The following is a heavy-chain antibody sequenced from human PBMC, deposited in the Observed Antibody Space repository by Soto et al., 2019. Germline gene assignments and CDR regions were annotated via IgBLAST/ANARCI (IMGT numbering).Heavy chain of an antibody. Sequence: SETLSLTCTVSGGSISSYYGSWIRQPPGKGLEWIGYIYYSGSTNYNPSLKSRVTISVDTSKNQFSLKLSSVTAADTAVYYCARLSSSSSSHYYFDYWGQGTLVTVSS. CDR1: GGSISSYY. CDR2: IYYSGST. J-gene: IGHJ4*02. D-gene: IGHD6-6*01. CDR3: ARLSSSSSSHYYFDY. V-gene: IGHV4-59*08.